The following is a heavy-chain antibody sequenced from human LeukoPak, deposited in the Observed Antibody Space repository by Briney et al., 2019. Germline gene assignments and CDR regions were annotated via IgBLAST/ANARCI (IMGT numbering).Heavy chain of an antibody. V-gene: IGHV1-8*01. Sequence: ASVTVSCKASRYTFTSYDINWVRQATGQPLECMGWMNPNSGNTGYAQKFQGRVIMTTNTSISTAYMELSSLRSEDTAVYYCARGMGSGSYSAAYYFDYWGQGTLVTVCS. D-gene: IGHD3-22*01. J-gene: IGHJ4*02. CDR1: RYTFTSYD. CDR2: MNPNSGNT. CDR3: ARGMGSGSYSAAYYFDY.